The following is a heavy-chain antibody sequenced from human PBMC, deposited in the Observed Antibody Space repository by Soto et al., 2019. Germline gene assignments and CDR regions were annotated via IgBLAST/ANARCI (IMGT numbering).Heavy chain of an antibody. CDR3: ARDRLARPTIRPSKIDY. CDR2: ISSSSSYI. Sequence: EVQLVESGGGLVKPGGSLRLSCAASGFTFSSYSMHWVRQAPGKGLEWVSSISSSSSYIYYADSVKGRFTISRDNAKNSLYLQMNSLRAEDTAVYYCARDRLARPTIRPSKIDYWGQGTLVTVSS. V-gene: IGHV3-21*01. CDR1: GFTFSSYS. J-gene: IGHJ4*02. D-gene: IGHD6-6*01.